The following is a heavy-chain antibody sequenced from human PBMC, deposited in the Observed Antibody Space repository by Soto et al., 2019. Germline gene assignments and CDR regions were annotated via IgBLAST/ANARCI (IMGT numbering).Heavy chain of an antibody. CDR1: GGSISSYY. CDR2: IYYSGST. D-gene: IGHD2-2*01. V-gene: IGHV4-59*01. Sequence: QVQLQESGPGLVKPSETLSLTYTVSGGSISSYYWSWIRQPPGKGLEWIGYIYYSGSTNYNPSLKSRVTISVDTSKNQFSLKLSSVTAADTAVYYCAREVVVVPAAQGGYYYYGMDVWGQGTTVTVSS. J-gene: IGHJ6*02. CDR3: AREVVVVPAAQGGYYYYGMDV.